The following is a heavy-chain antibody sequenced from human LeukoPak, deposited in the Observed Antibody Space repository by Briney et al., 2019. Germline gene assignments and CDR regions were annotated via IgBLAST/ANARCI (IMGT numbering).Heavy chain of an antibody. CDR3: ARAFYGDYGMDV. V-gene: IGHV3-48*02. CDR2: ISSSSSTI. J-gene: IGHJ6*02. D-gene: IGHD4-17*01. CDR1: GFTFRTYS. Sequence: PGGSLRLSCAASGFTFRTYSMNWVRQAPGKGLEWVSYISSSSSTIHYADSVRGRFTISRDNAKNSLYLQINSPRDEDTAVYYCARAFYGDYGMDVWCQGTTVTVSS.